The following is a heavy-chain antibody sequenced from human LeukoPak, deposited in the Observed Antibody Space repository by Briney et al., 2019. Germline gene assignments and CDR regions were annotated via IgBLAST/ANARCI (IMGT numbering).Heavy chain of an antibody. V-gene: IGHV3-30*02. J-gene: IGHJ6*03. CDR1: GFTFSSYA. CDR2: IRYDGSNK. D-gene: IGHD3-9*01. CDR3: ANSRRHILTTRGNYYYYMDV. Sequence: GGSLRLSCAASGFTFSSYAMHWVRQAPGKGLEWVAFIRYDGSNKYYADSVKGRFTISRDNSKNTLYLQMNSLRAEDTAVYYCANSRRHILTTRGNYYYYMDVWGKGTTVTISS.